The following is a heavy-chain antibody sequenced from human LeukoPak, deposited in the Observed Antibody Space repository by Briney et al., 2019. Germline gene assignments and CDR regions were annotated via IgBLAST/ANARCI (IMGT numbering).Heavy chain of an antibody. Sequence: SETLSLTCTVSSGSISGYYWSWIRQPPGKGLEWVGYISYSESTNYNPSLKSRVTISVDTSKNQFSLKLSSVTAADTAIYYCARDGRAGSLFAYWGQGTLVTVSS. CDR3: ARDGRAGSLFAY. CDR2: ISYSEST. V-gene: IGHV4-59*01. J-gene: IGHJ4*02. D-gene: IGHD6-19*01. CDR1: SGSISGYY.